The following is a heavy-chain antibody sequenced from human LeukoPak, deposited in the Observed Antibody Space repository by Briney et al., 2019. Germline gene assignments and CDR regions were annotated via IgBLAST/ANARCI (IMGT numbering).Heavy chain of an antibody. V-gene: IGHV4-34*01. CDR2: INHSGST. J-gene: IGHJ4*02. Sequence: SETLSLTCAVYGGSFSGYYWSWIRHPPGKGLEWIGEINHSGSTNYNPSLKSRVTISVDTPKNQFSLKLSSVTAADTAVCYCARGTHDTQNKPVGATDFDYWGQGTLVTVSS. CDR3: ARGTHDTQNKPVGATDFDY. CDR1: GGSFSGYY. D-gene: IGHD1-26*01.